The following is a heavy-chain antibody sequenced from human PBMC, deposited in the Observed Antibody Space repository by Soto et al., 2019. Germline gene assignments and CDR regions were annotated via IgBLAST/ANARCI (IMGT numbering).Heavy chain of an antibody. CDR1: GGSISSGGYY. D-gene: IGHD5-18*01. CDR2: IYYSGST. CDR3: AADRGYSYGYFDF. Sequence: QVQLQESGPGLVKPSQTLSLTCTVSGGSISSGGYYWSWIRQHPGKGLEWIGYIYYSGSTYYNPSLRGRVTCSVDTSKNQFSLELSSVTAADTGIYYCAADRGYSYGYFDFWGQGALVTVSS. J-gene: IGHJ4*02. V-gene: IGHV4-31*03.